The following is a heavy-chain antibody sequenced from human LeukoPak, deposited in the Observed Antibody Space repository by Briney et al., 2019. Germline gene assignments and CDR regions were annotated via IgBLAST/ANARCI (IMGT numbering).Heavy chain of an antibody. V-gene: IGHV4-59*08. CDR3: ARHQRGSLPGFDY. CDR1: GGSPSSYY. J-gene: IGHJ4*02. D-gene: IGHD1-26*01. Sequence: SETQSLTCTVSGGSPSSYYWSWIRQPPGKGLEWVGYIYYSGSTNYNPSLKSRVTISVDTSKNQFSLKLSSVTAVDTAVYYCARHQRGSLPGFDYWGQGTLVTVSS. CDR2: IYYSGST.